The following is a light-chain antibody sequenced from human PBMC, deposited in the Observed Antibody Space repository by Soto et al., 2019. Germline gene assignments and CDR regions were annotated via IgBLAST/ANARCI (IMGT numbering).Light chain of an antibody. V-gene: IGKV1-39*01. Sequence: DIQMTHSPSSLSASVVERVTITCLASQSISNYLNWYQQKPGKAPKLLIYAASSLQSGVPSRFSGSGSGTGFTLTISSLQPEDFATYYCQKSYSTPWKFGQGTKVDIK. CDR1: QSISNY. CDR2: AAS. CDR3: QKSYSTPWK. J-gene: IGKJ1*01.